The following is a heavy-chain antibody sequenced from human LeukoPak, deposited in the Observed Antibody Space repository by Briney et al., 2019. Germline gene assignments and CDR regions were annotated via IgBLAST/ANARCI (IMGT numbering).Heavy chain of an antibody. D-gene: IGHD3-10*01. CDR1: GFTFSSCE. J-gene: IGHJ4*02. CDR2: ISNSGSSK. Sequence: SGGSLRLSCAASGFTFSSCEMNWVRQAPGRGLEGLSYISNSGSSKYYADSVRGRFTISRDNAKNSLYLQMNSLRAEDTAVYYCARARVPGELNYWGQGTLVTVSS. V-gene: IGHV3-48*03. CDR3: ARARVPGELNY.